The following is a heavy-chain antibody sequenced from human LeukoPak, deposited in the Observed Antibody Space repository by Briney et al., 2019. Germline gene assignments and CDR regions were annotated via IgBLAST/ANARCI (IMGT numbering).Heavy chain of an antibody. Sequence: SETLSLTCTVSGGSISSYYWSWIRQPAGQGLEWIGRIYTSGSTNYNHSLKSRVTMSVDTSKNQFSLKLSSVTAADTAVYYCAREKGRSKVTYDKAFDIWGQGTMVTVSS. D-gene: IGHD4-17*01. CDR1: GGSISSYY. CDR3: AREKGRSKVTYDKAFDI. CDR2: IYTSGST. V-gene: IGHV4-4*07. J-gene: IGHJ3*02.